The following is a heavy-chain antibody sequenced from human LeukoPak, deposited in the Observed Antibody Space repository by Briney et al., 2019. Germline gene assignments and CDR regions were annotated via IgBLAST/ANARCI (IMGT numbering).Heavy chain of an antibody. J-gene: IGHJ3*02. Sequence: SETLSLTCAVSGDSFSSHYWTWIRQPPGRGLEWIGYISYIGTTNYNPSLKSRVTISIDTSKNQFSLKLSSVTTADTAVYYCARDLVTVTKGFDIWGRGTMVSVSS. V-gene: IGHV4-59*11. CDR3: ARDLVTVTKGFDI. D-gene: IGHD4-17*01. CDR2: ISYIGTT. CDR1: GDSFSSHY.